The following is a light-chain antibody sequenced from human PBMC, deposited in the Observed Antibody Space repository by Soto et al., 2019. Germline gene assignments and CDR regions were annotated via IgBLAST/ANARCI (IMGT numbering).Light chain of an antibody. CDR3: QQYGNSRSWS. J-gene: IGKJ1*01. CDR1: QSISSTY. CDR2: SAS. V-gene: IGKV3-20*01. Sequence: ILFKQTQSTLSLSPGERATPSFRASQSISSTYFSWYQQRHGQAPRLLIYSASTRAAGIPDRFSGSGSGTDFTLTISRLEPEDFAVYYCQQYGNSRSWSFGQGTKVDIK.